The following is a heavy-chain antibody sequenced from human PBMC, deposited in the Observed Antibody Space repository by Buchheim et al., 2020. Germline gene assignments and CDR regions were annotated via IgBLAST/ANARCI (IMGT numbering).Heavy chain of an antibody. J-gene: IGHJ4*02. CDR1: GYSFSNHW. V-gene: IGHV5-51*01. Sequence: EVQLVQSGAEVKKPGESLEISCKGSGYSFSNHWIAWVRQMPGKGLEWMAMVYPGDSSTRYSPSFQGQVTISADKSIRTAYLQWSSLKASDTAMYFCARARGYCSSSSCYDFDCWGQGT. CDR2: VYPGDSST. D-gene: IGHD2-2*01. CDR3: ARARGYCSSSSCYDFDC.